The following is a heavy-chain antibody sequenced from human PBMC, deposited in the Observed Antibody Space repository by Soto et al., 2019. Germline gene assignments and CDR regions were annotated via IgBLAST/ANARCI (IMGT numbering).Heavy chain of an antibody. CDR3: ARHGVVAPSAAYD. J-gene: IGHJ4*02. CDR1: GGSFSGHY. D-gene: IGHD2-15*01. V-gene: IGHV4-34*01. CDR2: INHRGSA. Sequence: SETLSLTCAVYGGSFSGHYWSWIRQYPGKGLEWIAEINHRGSANYNPSLKSRVTMSVDTSKNQFSLQLSSVTAADTAVYYCARHGVVAPSAAYDWGQGMLVTVSS.